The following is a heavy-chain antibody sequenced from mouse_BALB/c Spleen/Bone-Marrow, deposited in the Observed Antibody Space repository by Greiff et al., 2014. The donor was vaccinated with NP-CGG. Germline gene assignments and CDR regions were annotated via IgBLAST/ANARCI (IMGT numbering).Heavy chain of an antibody. CDR3: ANYYYGSHFDY. Sequence: VQLQQPGAALVKPGASVKSSCTASGFNIKDTYMHWVKQRPEQGLEWIGRIDPANGNTKYDPKFQGKATITADTSSNTAYLQLSSLTSEDTAVYYCANYYYGSHFDYWGQGTTLTVSS. V-gene: IGHV14-3*02. D-gene: IGHD1-1*01. CDR1: GFNIKDTY. CDR2: IDPANGNT. J-gene: IGHJ2*01.